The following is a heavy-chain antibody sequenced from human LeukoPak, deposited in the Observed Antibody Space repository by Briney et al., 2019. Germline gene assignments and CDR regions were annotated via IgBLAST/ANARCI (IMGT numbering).Heavy chain of an antibody. CDR1: GFTFSTYG. D-gene: IGHD2-15*01. V-gene: IGHV3-30*03. CDR3: AAVVEGRSYFDY. J-gene: IGHJ4*02. CDR2: ISYDGTHK. Sequence: PGGSLRLSCAASGFTFSTYGMHWVRQAPGKGLEWVAVISYDGTHKYYADSVKGRVTISRENSKNTLYLQMNSLRAEDTAVYYCAAVVEGRSYFDYWGQGTLVTVSS.